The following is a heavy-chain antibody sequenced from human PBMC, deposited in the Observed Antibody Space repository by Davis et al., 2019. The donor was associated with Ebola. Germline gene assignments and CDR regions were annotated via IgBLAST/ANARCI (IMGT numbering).Heavy chain of an antibody. CDR1: GVSISSYY. V-gene: IGHV4-59*01. D-gene: IGHD4-17*01. Sequence: MPSETLSLTCTVSGVSISSYYWRWIRQPPGKGLEWIGYIYYSGSTNYNPSLKSRVTISVDTSKNQFSLKLSSVTAADTAVYYCARSYGDYVGTFDIWGQGTMVTVSS. CDR3: ARSYGDYVGTFDI. CDR2: IYYSGST. J-gene: IGHJ3*02.